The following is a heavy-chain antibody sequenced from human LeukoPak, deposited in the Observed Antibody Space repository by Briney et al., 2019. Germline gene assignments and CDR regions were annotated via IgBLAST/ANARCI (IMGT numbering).Heavy chain of an antibody. V-gene: IGHV1-24*01. CDR2: FNPEDDET. CDR3: ATEVHYYMDV. J-gene: IGHJ6*03. Sequence: ASVKVSCKVSGDTLTELAIHWVRQAPGKGLEWMGSFNPEDDETIYAQKFQGRVTMTEDTSTDTAYLELRSLRFEDTALYFCATEVHYYMDVWGRGTTVTVSS. CDR1: GDTLTELA.